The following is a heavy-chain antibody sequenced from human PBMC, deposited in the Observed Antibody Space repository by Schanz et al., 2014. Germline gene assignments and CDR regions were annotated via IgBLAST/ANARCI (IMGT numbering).Heavy chain of an antibody. Sequence: VQLVESGGGVVQPGRSLRLSCVASGFTFFGSFAMSWVRQAPGKGLEWVSGMSGSGSTADYADSVKGRFTISRDNSKNSLYLQMDSLRSEDTALYYCAKNRAGGYESFLDSWGQGTLVTVSS. J-gene: IGHJ4*02. CDR3: AKNRAGGYESFLDS. V-gene: IGHV3-23*04. CDR1: GFTFFGSFA. CDR2: MSGSGSTA. D-gene: IGHD5-12*01.